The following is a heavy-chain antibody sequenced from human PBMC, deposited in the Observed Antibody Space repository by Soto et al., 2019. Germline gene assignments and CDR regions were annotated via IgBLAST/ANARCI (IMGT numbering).Heavy chain of an antibody. CDR3: AALQVGRDEVFDS. CDR1: GFTFNTYS. V-gene: IGHV3-48*02. CDR2: ISETSIAI. D-gene: IGHD2-2*01. J-gene: IGHJ4*02. Sequence: GGSLRLSCAASGFTFNTYSMNWVRQAPGKGLEWVSYISETSIAIYYRDSVKGRFTISRDNAKNTLYLQMNSLRDEDAAVYYCAALQVGRDEVFDSWGQGTLVTVSS.